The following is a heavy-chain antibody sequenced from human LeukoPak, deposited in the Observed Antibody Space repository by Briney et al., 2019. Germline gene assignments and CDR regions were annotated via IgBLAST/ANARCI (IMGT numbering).Heavy chain of an antibody. D-gene: IGHD3-3*01. CDR1: GGTFGSYA. V-gene: IGHV1-69*13. J-gene: IGHJ6*02. Sequence: SVNVSCKASGGTFGSYAISWVRQAPGQGLEWMGGIISIFGTANYAQKFQGRVTITADESTSTAYMELSSLRSEDTAVYYCARDGGPSDFWSGYYTSNYYYYGMDVWGQGTTVTVSS. CDR2: IISIFGTA. CDR3: ARDGGPSDFWSGYYTSNYYYYGMDV.